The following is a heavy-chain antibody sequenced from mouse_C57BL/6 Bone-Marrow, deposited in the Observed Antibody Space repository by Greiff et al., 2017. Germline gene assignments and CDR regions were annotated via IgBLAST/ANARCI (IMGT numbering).Heavy chain of an antibody. CDR3: ARQNGYYGAMDD. D-gene: IGHD2-3*01. CDR2: ISSGGSYT. Sequence: EVQRVESGGDLVKPGGSLKLSCAASGFTFSSYGMSWVRQTPDKRLEWVATISSGGSYTYYPDSVKGRFTISRDNAKNTLYLQMSSLKSEDTAMYYCARQNGYYGAMDDWGQGTSVTVSS. CDR1: GFTFSSYG. V-gene: IGHV5-6*01. J-gene: IGHJ4*01.